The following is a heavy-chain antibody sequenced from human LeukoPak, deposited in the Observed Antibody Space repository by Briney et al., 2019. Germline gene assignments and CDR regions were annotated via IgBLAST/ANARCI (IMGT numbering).Heavy chain of an antibody. V-gene: IGHV4-39*01. J-gene: IGHJ4*02. CDR2: IYYTGST. CDR1: GASPSTSPYY. CDR3: ARHYSGSYSEFDY. Sequence: SETLSLTCSVSGASPSTSPYYLGWIRQPPGKWLEWIGNIYYTGSTYYNVSLNIRVTISIDTSKNLFSLRLNSMSAADTAVYYCARHYSGSYSEFDYWGQGTLVTVSS. D-gene: IGHD1-26*01.